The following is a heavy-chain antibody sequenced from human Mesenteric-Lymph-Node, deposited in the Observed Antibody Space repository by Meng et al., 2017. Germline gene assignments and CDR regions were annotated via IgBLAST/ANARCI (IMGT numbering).Heavy chain of an antibody. CDR3: ASLYCRGGSCFHNWFDP. D-gene: IGHD2-15*01. V-gene: IGHV1-18*01. CDR1: GYTFTSYG. J-gene: IGHJ5*02. Sequence: ASVKVSCKASGYTFTSYGISWVRQAPGQGLEWMGWMSAYHGSPNYSQRFQDRVIMTTDTSTSTVYMELTSLRSDDTAIYYCASLYCRGGSCFHNWFDPWGQGTLVTVSS. CDR2: MSAYHGSP.